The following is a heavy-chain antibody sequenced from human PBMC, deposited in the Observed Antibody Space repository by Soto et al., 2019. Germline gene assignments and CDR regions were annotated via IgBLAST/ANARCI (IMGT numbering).Heavy chain of an antibody. V-gene: IGHV3-30-3*01. CDR1: GFTFSSYA. J-gene: IGHJ4*02. CDR2: ISYDGSNK. Sequence: QVQLVESGGGVVQPGRSLRLSCAASGFTFSSYAMHWVRQAPGKGLEWVAVISYDGSNKYYADSVKGRFTISRDNSKNTLYLQMNSLRAEDTAVYYCARHYYDSSGYWPHFDYWGQGTLVTVSS. CDR3: ARHYYDSSGYWPHFDY. D-gene: IGHD3-22*01.